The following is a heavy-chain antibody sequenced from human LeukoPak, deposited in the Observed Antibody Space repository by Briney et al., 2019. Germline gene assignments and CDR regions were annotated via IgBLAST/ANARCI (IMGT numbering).Heavy chain of an antibody. CDR1: GFSLSTSEVG. CDR3: ARLVDYYDSGGYYADY. J-gene: IGHJ4*02. D-gene: IGHD3-22*01. CDR2: IYWNDDK. V-gene: IGHV2-5*01. Sequence: SGPTLGNPTQTLTLTCTFSGFSLSTSEVGVGWIRQPPGKALGWLALIYWNDDKRYSPSLKSRLTITKDTSENQVVLTMTNMDPVDTATYYCARLVDYYDSGGYYADYWGQGTLVTVSS.